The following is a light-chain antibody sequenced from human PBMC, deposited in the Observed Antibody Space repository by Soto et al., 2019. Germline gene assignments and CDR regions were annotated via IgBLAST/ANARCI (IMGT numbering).Light chain of an antibody. J-gene: IGKJ4*01. V-gene: IGKV1-12*01. CDR1: QAISSW. CDR3: QQANSFPLT. CDR2: AAS. Sequence: DIQMTQSPSSVSAFVGDRVTITCRASQAISSWLAWYQQKPGKAPTVLIYAASTLQSGVPSRFSGSGSGTDFTLTISSLQPEDFATYFCQQANSFPLTFGGGTKVEIK.